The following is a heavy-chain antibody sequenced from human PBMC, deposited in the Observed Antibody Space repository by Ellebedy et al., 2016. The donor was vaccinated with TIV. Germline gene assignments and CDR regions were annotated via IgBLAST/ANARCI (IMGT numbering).Heavy chain of an antibody. CDR1: GGTFSSYA. CDR3: AREYQLLFVGYYYGMDV. D-gene: IGHD2-2*01. V-gene: IGHV1-69*06. CDR2: IIPIFGTA. J-gene: IGHJ6*02. Sequence: SVKVSXKASGGTFSSYAISWVRQAPGQGLEWMGGIIPIFGTANYAQKFQGRVTITADKSTSTAYMELSSLRSEDTAVYYCAREYQLLFVGYYYGMDVWGQGTTVTVSS.